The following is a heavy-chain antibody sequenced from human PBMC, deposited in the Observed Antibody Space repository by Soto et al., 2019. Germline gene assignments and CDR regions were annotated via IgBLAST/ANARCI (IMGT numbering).Heavy chain of an antibody. J-gene: IGHJ5*02. CDR2: ISGSGGST. CDR3: AKDYEAVVVAAGFDP. CDR1: GFTFRSYA. Sequence: RLLESGGGLIQPGGSLRLSCSASGFTFRSYAMSWVRQAPGKGLEWVSGISGSGGSTYYADAVQGRFTISRDNSKNILYLQMNSLRAEDTAVYYCAKDYEAVVVAAGFDPWGQGTLVTVSS. D-gene: IGHD2-15*01. V-gene: IGHV3-23*01.